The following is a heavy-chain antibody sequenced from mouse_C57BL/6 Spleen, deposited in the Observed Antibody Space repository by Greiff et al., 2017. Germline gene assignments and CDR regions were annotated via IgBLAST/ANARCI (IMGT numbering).Heavy chain of an antibody. Sequence: EVQLHQSGPELVKPGASVKISCKASGYTFTDYYMNWVKQSHGKSLEWIGDINPNNGGTSYNQKFKGKATLTVDKSSSTAYMELRSLTSEDSAVYYCADGTKGYFDYWGQGTTLTVSS. CDR1: GYTFTDYY. CDR3: ADGTKGYFDY. CDR2: INPNNGGT. J-gene: IGHJ2*01. D-gene: IGHD4-1*01. V-gene: IGHV1-26*01.